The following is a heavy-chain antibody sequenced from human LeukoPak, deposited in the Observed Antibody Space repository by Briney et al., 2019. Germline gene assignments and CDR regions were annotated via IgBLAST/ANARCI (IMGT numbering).Heavy chain of an antibody. CDR3: AKGRLGDYYFDY. CDR1: GFTFDDYA. Sequence: GGSLRLSCAASGFTFDDYALHWVRQAPGKGLEWVSGISWNSGSIGYADSVKGRFTISRDNAKNSLYLQMNSLRAEDTALYYCAKGRLGDYYFDYWGQGTLVTVSS. J-gene: IGHJ4*02. CDR2: ISWNSGSI. D-gene: IGHD4-17*01. V-gene: IGHV3-9*01.